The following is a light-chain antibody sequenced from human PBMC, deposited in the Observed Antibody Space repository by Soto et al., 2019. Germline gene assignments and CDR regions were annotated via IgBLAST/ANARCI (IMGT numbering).Light chain of an antibody. CDR1: SSEVGSYNL. Sequence: QSVLTQPASVSGSPGQSITISCNGTSSEVGSYNLVSWYQQHPGKAPKRMIYEGSKRPSGVSNRFSGSKSGNTASLTISGLQAEDEADYYCCSYASRRGLLFGGGIQLTVL. V-gene: IGLV2-23*01. J-gene: IGLJ2*01. CDR2: EGS. CDR3: CSYASRRGLL.